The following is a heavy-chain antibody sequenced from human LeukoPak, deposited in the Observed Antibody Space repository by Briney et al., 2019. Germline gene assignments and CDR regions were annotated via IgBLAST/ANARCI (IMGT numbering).Heavy chain of an antibody. CDR3: AKDSLFDGSYYDSSGYSY. D-gene: IGHD3-22*01. CDR1: GFTFDDYA. CDR2: ISWNSGSI. V-gene: IGHV3-9*01. Sequence: GGSLRHSCAASGFTFDDYAMHWVRPAPGKGLEWVSGISWNSGSIGYADSVKGRFTISRDNAKNSLYLQMNSLRAEDTALYYCAKDSLFDGSYYDSSGYSYWGQGTLVTVSS. J-gene: IGHJ4*02.